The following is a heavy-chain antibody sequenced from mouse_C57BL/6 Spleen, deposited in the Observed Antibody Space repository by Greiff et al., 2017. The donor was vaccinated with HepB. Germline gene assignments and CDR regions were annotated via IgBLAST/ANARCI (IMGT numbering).Heavy chain of an antibody. CDR2: IHPNSGST. Sequence: QVQLQQPGAELVKPGASVKLSCKASGYTFTSYWMRWVKQRPGQGLEWIGMIHPNSGSTNYNEKFKSKATLTVDKSSSTAYMQLSSLTSEDSAVYYCARGGQFITTVVDYWGQGTTLTVSS. CDR3: ARGGQFITTVVDY. D-gene: IGHD1-1*01. V-gene: IGHV1-64*01. J-gene: IGHJ2*01. CDR1: GYTFTSYW.